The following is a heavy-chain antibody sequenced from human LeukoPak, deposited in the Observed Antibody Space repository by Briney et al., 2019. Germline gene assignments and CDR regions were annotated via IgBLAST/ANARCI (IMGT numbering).Heavy chain of an antibody. CDR3: ARGYAFDI. J-gene: IGHJ3*02. Sequence: TSETLSLTCAVYGGSFSGHYWSWIRQPPGKGLEWIGEIDHSGSTNYNPSLKSRVTISVDTSKNQFSLKLSSVTAADTAVYYCARGYAFDIWGQGTMVTVSS. CDR1: GGSFSGHY. V-gene: IGHV4-34*01. CDR2: IDHSGST.